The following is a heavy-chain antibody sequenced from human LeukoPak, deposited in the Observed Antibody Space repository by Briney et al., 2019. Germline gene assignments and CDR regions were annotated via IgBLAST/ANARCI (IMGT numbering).Heavy chain of an antibody. CDR1: GDTFTGYY. D-gene: IGHD3-9*01. CDR2: INPNSGGT. Sequence: ASVKVSCKASGDTFTGYYMHWVRQAPGQGLEWMGWINPNSGGTNYAQNFQGRVTMTRDTSISTAYMDLSRLRSDDTAFYYCARSAPTLTYDILTGYLGYWGQGTLVTVSS. J-gene: IGHJ4*02. CDR3: ARSAPTLTYDILTGYLGY. V-gene: IGHV1-2*02.